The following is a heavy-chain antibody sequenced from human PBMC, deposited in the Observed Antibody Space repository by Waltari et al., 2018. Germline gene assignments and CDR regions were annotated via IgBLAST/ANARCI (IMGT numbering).Heavy chain of an antibody. D-gene: IGHD5-12*01. J-gene: IGHJ5*02. CDR2: IWDTGRRE. V-gene: IGHV3-33*03. CDR3: AKGGYGYDFNFFDP. CDR1: GFIFGDYA. Sequence: QVHLVESGGGVVQPGTSLRLSCAASGFIFGDYAMHWVRQAPGKGPGVVSMIWDTGRRENNADSVKGLFTVSRDNANSMLFLQMNSLRVEDTAVYFCAKGGYGYDFNFFDPWGQGTLVTVSS.